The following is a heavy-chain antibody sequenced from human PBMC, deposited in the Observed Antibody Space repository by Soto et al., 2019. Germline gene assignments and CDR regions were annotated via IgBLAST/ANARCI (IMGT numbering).Heavy chain of an antibody. CDR1: GFTLSGYA. CDR2: ISSNGVGT. V-gene: IGHV3-64*01. J-gene: IGHJ6*03. CDR3: ARRSRPDFYYLDG. Sequence: VQLAESGGGLAQPGGSLRLSCAASGFTLSGYAMDWVRQAPGKGLEYVSGISSNGVGTYYANSVQGRFTISRDNSKDTVYLQMGSLRPEDMAVYYFARRSRPDFYYLDGWGKGTTGTVS.